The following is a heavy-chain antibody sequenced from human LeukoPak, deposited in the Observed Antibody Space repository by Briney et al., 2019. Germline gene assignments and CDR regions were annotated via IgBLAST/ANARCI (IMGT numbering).Heavy chain of an antibody. CDR1: GFTFSSYA. CDR3: AKDLRRAYYYDSSGYYNY. Sequence: QPGGYLRRSCAASGFTFSSYAMSWVRQAPGKGLEWVSAISGSGGSTYYADSVKGRYTISRDNSKNTLYLQMNSLRAEDTAVYYCAKDLRRAYYYDSSGYYNYWGQGTLVTVSS. J-gene: IGHJ4*02. D-gene: IGHD3-22*01. V-gene: IGHV3-23*01. CDR2: ISGSGGST.